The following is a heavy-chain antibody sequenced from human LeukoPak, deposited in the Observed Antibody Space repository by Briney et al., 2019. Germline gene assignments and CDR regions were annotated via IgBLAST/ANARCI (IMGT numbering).Heavy chain of an antibody. CDR1: GGSISSYY. D-gene: IGHD2-2*01. V-gene: IGHV4-59*01. CDR3: ARSVIVVVPAAMSYGMDV. J-gene: IGHJ6*02. CDR2: IYYSGST. Sequence: SETLSLTCTVSGGSISSYYWSWIRQPPGKGLEWIGYIYYSGSTNYNPSLKSRVTISVDTSKNQFSLKLSSVTAADTAVYYCARSVIVVVPAAMSYGMDVWGPGTTVTVSS.